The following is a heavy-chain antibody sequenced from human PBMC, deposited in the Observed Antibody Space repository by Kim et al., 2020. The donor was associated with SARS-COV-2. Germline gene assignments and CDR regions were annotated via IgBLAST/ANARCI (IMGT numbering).Heavy chain of an antibody. CDR2: ISGSGGST. D-gene: IGHD3-10*01. CDR1: GFTFSSYA. Sequence: GGSLRLSCAASGFTFSSYAMSWVRQAPGKGLEWVSAISGSGGSTYYADSVKGRFTISRDNSKNTLYLQMNSLRAEDTAVYYCAAFWGFGELLNYWGQGTLVTVSS. V-gene: IGHV3-23*01. CDR3: AAFWGFGELLNY. J-gene: IGHJ4*02.